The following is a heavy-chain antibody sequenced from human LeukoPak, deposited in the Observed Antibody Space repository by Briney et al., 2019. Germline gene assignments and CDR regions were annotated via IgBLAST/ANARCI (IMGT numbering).Heavy chain of an antibody. D-gene: IGHD2-2*01. CDR2: IKQDGSEK. Sequence: GGSLRLSRAASGFTFSSYWMSWVRQAPGKGLEWVANIKQDGSEKYYVDSVKGRFTISRDNAKNSLYLQMNSLRAEDTAVYYCAKEVVPAASPGVDYWGQGTLVTVSS. V-gene: IGHV3-7*04. CDR1: GFTFSSYW. CDR3: AKEVVPAASPGVDY. J-gene: IGHJ4*02.